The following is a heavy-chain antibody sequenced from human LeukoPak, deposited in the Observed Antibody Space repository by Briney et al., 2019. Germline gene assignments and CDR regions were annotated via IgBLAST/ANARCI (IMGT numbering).Heavy chain of an antibody. CDR2: IYSGGST. CDR3: ARGMIAAADRDAFDI. CDR1: GFTVRSNY. D-gene: IGHD6-13*01. J-gene: IGHJ3*02. V-gene: IGHV3-53*01. Sequence: GGSLRLSCAASGFTVRSNYMSWVRQAPGKGLEWVSVIYSGGSTYYADSVKGRFTISRDNSKNTLYLQMNSLRAEDTAVYYCARGMIAAADRDAFDIWGQGTMVTVSS.